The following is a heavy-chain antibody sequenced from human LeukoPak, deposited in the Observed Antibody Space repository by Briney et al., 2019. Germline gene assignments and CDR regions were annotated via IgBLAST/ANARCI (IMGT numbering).Heavy chain of an antibody. Sequence: SETLSLTCTVSGGSITGSYWSWIRQPPGKGLEWIGYVYSSGSTDYNPPLRSRVTISVDTSKNQFSLKLSSVAAADTAVYFCARGGWSLDFWGRGTLVAVSS. CDR2: VYSSGST. J-gene: IGHJ2*01. CDR1: GGSITGSY. CDR3: ARGGWSLDF. V-gene: IGHV4-59*01.